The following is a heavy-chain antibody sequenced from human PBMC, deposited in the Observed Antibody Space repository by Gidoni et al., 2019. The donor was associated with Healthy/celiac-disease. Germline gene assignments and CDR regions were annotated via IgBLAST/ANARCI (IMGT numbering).Heavy chain of an antibody. CDR3: ARDYGDLLFDY. Sequence: QVQLVQSGAEVKKPGSSVKVSCKASGGTFSSYTISWVRQAPGQGLEWMGRIIPILGIANYAQKFQGRVTITADKSTSTAYMELSSLRSEDTAVYYCARDYGDLLFDYWGQGTLVTVSS. D-gene: IGHD4-17*01. CDR2: IIPILGIA. J-gene: IGHJ4*02. V-gene: IGHV1-69*02. CDR1: GGTFSSYT.